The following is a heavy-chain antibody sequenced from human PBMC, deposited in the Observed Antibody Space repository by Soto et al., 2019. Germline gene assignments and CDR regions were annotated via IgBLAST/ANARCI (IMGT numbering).Heavy chain of an antibody. V-gene: IGHV3-23*01. CDR3: AKFRGQSYHSYDVDV. J-gene: IGHJ6*03. D-gene: IGHD3-16*01. Sequence: EVQLLESGGTLVQPGGSLRLSCAASGFIFSNYAMTWVRQAPGKGLQWVSYCGGGGSTYYADPVKGRFTCSRDNSKNTLFLQMNSLRAVDTAVYYCAKFRGQSYHSYDVDVWGKGTTVTVSS. CDR1: GFIFSNYA. CDR2: CGGGGST.